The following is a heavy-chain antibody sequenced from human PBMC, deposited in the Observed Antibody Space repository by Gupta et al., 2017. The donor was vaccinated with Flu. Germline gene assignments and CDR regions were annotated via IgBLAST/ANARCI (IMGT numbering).Heavy chain of an antibody. V-gene: IGHV3-23*01. Sequence: EVHLLESGGTLAQPGGSLRLLCVASAFTFRGYGMNWVRQAPGKGLEWVAGISGDGEPTYYKQSVRGRFTISRDNSRNTLYLQMDSLRADDTAVYYCAKGAEGVTMIIVSCFDPWGQGTLVTVSS. CDR1: AFTFRGYG. J-gene: IGHJ5*02. D-gene: IGHD3-22*01. CDR2: ISGDGEPT. CDR3: AKGAEGVTMIIVSCFDP.